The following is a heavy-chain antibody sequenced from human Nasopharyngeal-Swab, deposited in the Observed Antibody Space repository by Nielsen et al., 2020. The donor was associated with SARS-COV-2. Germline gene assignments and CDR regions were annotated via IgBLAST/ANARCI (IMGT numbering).Heavy chain of an antibody. J-gene: IGHJ4*02. Sequence: GGSLRLSCAASGFTFDDYAMHWVRQAPGKGLEWVSAISGSGGSTYYADSVKGRFTISRDNSKNTLYLQMNSLRAEDTAVYYCATSKGDFWSGYYTYYYFDYWGQGTLVTVSS. CDR3: ATSKGDFWSGYYTYYYFDY. V-gene: IGHV3-23*01. CDR1: GFTFDDYA. D-gene: IGHD3-3*01. CDR2: ISGSGGST.